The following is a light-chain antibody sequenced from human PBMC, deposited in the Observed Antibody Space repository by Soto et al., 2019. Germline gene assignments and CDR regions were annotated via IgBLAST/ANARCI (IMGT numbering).Light chain of an antibody. Sequence: DSQMTQSPSTLSASVGDRVTNTCRASQGIGSWLAWYQQKPGTAPKLLIYTSSTLQSGVPPRFSGSASGTEFTLTISSLQPEDVATYYCQQHNADPLTFGGGTKVDI. CDR2: TSS. CDR3: QQHNADPLT. CDR1: QGIGSW. J-gene: IGKJ4*01. V-gene: IGKV1-27*01.